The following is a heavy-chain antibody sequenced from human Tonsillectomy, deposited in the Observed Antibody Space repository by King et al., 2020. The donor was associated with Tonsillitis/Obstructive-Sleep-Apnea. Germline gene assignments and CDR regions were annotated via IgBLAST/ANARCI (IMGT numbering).Heavy chain of an antibody. V-gene: IGHV2-70*11. J-gene: IGHJ4*02. CDR3: ARTSGLGGYKSEGPGPADY. CDR2: IDWDDDK. D-gene: IGHD5-24*01. Sequence: VTLKESGPALVKPTQTLTLTCTFSGFSLSTSGMCVSWIRQPPGKALEWLARIDWDDDKYYSTSLKTRLTISKDTSKNQVVLTMTNMDPVDTATYYCARTSGLGGYKSEGPGPADYWGQGTLVTVSS. CDR1: GFSLSTSGMC.